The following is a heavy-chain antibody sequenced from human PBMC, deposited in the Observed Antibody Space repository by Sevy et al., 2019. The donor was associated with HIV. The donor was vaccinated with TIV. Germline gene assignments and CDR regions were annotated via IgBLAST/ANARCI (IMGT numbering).Heavy chain of an antibody. D-gene: IGHD4-17*01. Sequence: GGSLRLSCAASGFTVSSNYMSWVRQAPGKGLEWVSVIYSGGSTYYADSVKGRFTISRDNSKNTLYLQMNSLRAEDTAVYYCARGRYDDYVYSYWGQGTLVTVSS. CDR1: GFTVSSNY. V-gene: IGHV3-53*01. CDR2: IYSGGST. J-gene: IGHJ4*02. CDR3: ARGRYDDYVYSY.